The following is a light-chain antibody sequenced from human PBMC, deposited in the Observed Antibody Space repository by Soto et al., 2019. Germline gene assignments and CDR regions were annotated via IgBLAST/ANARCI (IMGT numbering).Light chain of an antibody. Sequence: EIVLTQSPATLSLSPGERATLSCRASQSLSSNLAWYQQKPGLAPRLLIFDASNRATGIPARFSGSGSGTDFTLTISSLEPEDFAVYYCQQRSSWPLTFGGGTKVEI. J-gene: IGKJ4*01. CDR3: QQRSSWPLT. V-gene: IGKV3-11*01. CDR2: DAS. CDR1: QSLSSN.